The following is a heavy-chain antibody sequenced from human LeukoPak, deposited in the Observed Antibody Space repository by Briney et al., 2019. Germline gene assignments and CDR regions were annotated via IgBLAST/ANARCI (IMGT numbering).Heavy chain of an antibody. CDR3: ARHDGRVGAGDY. D-gene: IGHD1-26*01. J-gene: IGHJ4*02. V-gene: IGHV4-34*01. CDR1: GFTFSSYS. Sequence: PGGSLRLSCAASGFTFSSYSMNWVRQSPEKGLEWIGEISHRAITQYNAALKSRVTISLDTSKNQFSLRLTSVTAADTALYYCARHDGRVGAGDYWGQGTLVVVSS. CDR2: ISHRAIT.